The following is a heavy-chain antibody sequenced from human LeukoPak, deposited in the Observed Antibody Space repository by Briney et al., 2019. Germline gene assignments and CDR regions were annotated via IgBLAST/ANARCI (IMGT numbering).Heavy chain of an antibody. Sequence: ASVKVSCKASGYTFTSYAMHWVRQAPGQRLEWMGWINAGNGNTKYSQKFQGRVTITRDTSASTAYMELSSLRSEDTAVYYCARDLITLGGVIVMPLNAGRRDHDAFDIWGQGTMVTVSS. CDR3: ARDLITLGGVIVMPLNAGRRDHDAFDI. CDR2: INAGNGNT. J-gene: IGHJ3*02. V-gene: IGHV1-3*01. CDR1: GYTFTSYA. D-gene: IGHD3-16*02.